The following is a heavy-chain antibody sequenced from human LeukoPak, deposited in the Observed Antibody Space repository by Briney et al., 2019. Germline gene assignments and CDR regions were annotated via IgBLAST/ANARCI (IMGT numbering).Heavy chain of an antibody. Sequence: ASVKVSCKASGYTFTSYDINWVRQATGQGLEWMGWMNPNSGNTGYAQKFQGRVTMTRNTSISTAYMELSSLRSEDTAVYYCAREELRYFDWSCYYYMDVWGKGTTVTVSS. CDR1: GYTFTSYD. D-gene: IGHD3-9*01. CDR2: MNPNSGNT. J-gene: IGHJ6*03. CDR3: AREELRYFDWSCYYYMDV. V-gene: IGHV1-8*01.